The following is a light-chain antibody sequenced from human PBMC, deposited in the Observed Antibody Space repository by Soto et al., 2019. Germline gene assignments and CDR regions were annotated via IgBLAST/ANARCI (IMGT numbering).Light chain of an antibody. CDR2: DAS. V-gene: IGKV1-5*01. Sequence: ERVTISCRASQSVNHWLAWYQRKPGKAPKLLIHDASTLESGIPSRFSGSGSGTEFTLTISSLQPDDFATYYCQQYNSYWTFGQGTKVDIK. CDR3: QQYNSYWT. J-gene: IGKJ1*01. CDR1: QSVNHW.